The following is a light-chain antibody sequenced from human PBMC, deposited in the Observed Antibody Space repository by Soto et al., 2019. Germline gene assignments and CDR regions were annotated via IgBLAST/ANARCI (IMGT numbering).Light chain of an antibody. V-gene: IGKV3-15*01. CDR3: QHYNDRPLT. J-gene: IGKJ4*01. CDR1: HRVSSY. Sequence: IVMTQSPATLSVSPGERATLSCMASHRVSSYLAWYQQNPGQAPRLLIYGASTRSTCIPARFSGSGSGTEFTLTISSLQSEDFAVYACQHYNDRPLTFGGGTKVDIK. CDR2: GAS.